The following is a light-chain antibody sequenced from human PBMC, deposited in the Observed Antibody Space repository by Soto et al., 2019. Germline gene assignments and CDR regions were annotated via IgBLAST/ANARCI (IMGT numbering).Light chain of an antibody. CDR1: QSVSSSY. V-gene: IGKV3-20*01. CDR3: QQYGSSRSWT. J-gene: IGKJ1*01. Sequence: EIVLTQSPGTLSLSPGERATLSCRASQSVSSSYLAWYQQKAGQAPRLLIYGASSRATGIPDRFSGSGSETDFTLTISRLEPEDFAVYYCQQYGSSRSWTFGQGTKVEIK. CDR2: GAS.